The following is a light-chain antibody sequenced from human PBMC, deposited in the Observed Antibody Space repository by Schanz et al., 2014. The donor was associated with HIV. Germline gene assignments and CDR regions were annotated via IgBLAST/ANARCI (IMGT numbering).Light chain of an antibody. V-gene: IGLV2-23*02. Sequence: QSALTQPASVSGSPGQSITISCTGTSSDVGSYNLVSWYQQYPGKVPKLMIYEVNKRPSGVSNRFSGSKSGNTASLTISGLQAEDEADYYCCSYAGSSTVVFGGGTKLTVL. J-gene: IGLJ2*01. CDR3: CSYAGSSTVV. CDR1: SSDVGSYNL. CDR2: EVN.